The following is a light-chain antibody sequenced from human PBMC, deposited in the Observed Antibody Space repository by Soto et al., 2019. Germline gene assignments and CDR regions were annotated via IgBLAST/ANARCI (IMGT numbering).Light chain of an antibody. CDR2: TAT. CDR1: SSNIGSYP. CDR3: AAWDESLSGWV. Sequence: QAVVTQPPSASATPGQRVAISCSGSSSNIGSYPVNWYQQLPGTAPKLLIHTATQRPSGVPDRFSGSKSGTSATLAISGLQSEDEADYYCAAWDESLSGWVFGGGTQLTVL. J-gene: IGLJ3*02. V-gene: IGLV1-44*01.